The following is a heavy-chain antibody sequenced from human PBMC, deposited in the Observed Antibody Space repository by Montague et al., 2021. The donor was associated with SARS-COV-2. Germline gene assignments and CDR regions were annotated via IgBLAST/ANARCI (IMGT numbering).Heavy chain of an antibody. J-gene: IGHJ4*02. CDR1: GDSIKNNF. CDR3: EKEFGSGSINPTY. D-gene: IGHD3-10*01. CDR2: IYYYGNT. Sequence: SETLSLTCTVSGDSIKNNFWSWIRQPPGKGPERNGNIYYYGNTHYNSSLKRRATIPIDTSRYLFSLQLRSVTTADTAVYFCEKEFGSGSINPTYWGQGVLVTVSS. V-gene: IGHV4-59*01.